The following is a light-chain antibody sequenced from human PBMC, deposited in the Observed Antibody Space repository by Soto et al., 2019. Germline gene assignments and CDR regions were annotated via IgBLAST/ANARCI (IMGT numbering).Light chain of an antibody. V-gene: IGKV1-39*01. J-gene: IGKJ1*01. CDR2: DAS. Sequence: DIQLTQSPSSLSACVGDKVTITCRASQSIRSYLNWVQQKPGKAPKLLIYDASSLQTGVPSRFSGSGSGTDFSLTISSLQPEDFATYYCQQSYSTPPWTFGQGTKVDIK. CDR3: QQSYSTPPWT. CDR1: QSIRSY.